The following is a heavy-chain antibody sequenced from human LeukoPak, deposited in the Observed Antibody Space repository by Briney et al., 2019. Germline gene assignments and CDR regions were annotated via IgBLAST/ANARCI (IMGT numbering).Heavy chain of an antibody. J-gene: IGHJ3*02. CDR1: GGSISSYY. CDR2: IYYSGST. Sequence: SETLSLTCTVSGGSISSYYWSWIRQPPGKGLEWIGYIYYSGSTNYNPSLKSRVPISVDTSKNQFSLKLSSVTAADTAVYYCARHRGVGAPDAFDIWGQGTMVTVSS. CDR3: ARHRGVGAPDAFDI. D-gene: IGHD1-26*01. V-gene: IGHV4-59*08.